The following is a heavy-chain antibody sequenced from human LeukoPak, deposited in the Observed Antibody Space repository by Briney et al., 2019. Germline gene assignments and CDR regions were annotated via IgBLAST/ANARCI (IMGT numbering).Heavy chain of an antibody. J-gene: IGHJ4*02. D-gene: IGHD3-3*01. CDR1: GFTFSSCW. Sequence: PGGSLRLSCADSGFTFSSCWMYWVRQAPGKRLVLVSRINSDGSKTRYADSVKGRFTISRDNAKNTLYLQMNSLRGEDTAVYYCARRIESYDFWSAYYTPDYWGQGTLVTVSS. CDR2: INSDGSKT. CDR3: ARRIESYDFWSAYYTPDY. V-gene: IGHV3-74*01.